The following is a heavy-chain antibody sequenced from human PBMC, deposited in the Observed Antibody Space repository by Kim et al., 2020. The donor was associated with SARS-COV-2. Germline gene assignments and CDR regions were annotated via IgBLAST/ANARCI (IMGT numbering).Heavy chain of an antibody. CDR2: IIPIFGTA. CDR1: GGTFSSYA. V-gene: IGHV1-69*01. CDR3: AREDCSGGSCYSAGKFFDY. J-gene: IGHJ4*02. D-gene: IGHD2-15*01. Sequence: VSCKASGGTFSSYAISWVRQAPGQGLEWMGGIIPIFGTANYAQKFQGRVTITADESTSTAYMELSSLRSEDTAVYYCAREDCSGGSCYSAGKFFDYWGQGTLVTVSS.